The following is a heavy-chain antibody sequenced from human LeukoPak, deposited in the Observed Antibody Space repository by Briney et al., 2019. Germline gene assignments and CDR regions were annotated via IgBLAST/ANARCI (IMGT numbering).Heavy chain of an antibody. V-gene: IGHV3-21*01. CDR3: ARDGAAGPLFDY. D-gene: IGHD6-19*01. CDR1: GFTFSSYS. Sequence: GGSLRLSCAASGFTFSSYSMNWVRQAPGKGLEWVSSISSSSSYIYYADSVKGRFTISRDNAKNSLYLQMNSLRAEDTAVYYCARDGAAGPLFDYWGQGTLVTVS. J-gene: IGHJ4*02. CDR2: ISSSSSYI.